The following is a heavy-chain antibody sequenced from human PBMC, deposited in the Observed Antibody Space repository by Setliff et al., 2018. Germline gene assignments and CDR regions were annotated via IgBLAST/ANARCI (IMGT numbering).Heavy chain of an antibody. D-gene: IGHD4-17*01. CDR3: AREVLSTVVAWDY. V-gene: IGHV1-2*06. CDR1: GYTFNNYF. CDR2: FHPYSGHT. J-gene: IGHJ4*02. Sequence: ASVKVSCKASGYTFNNYFLHWVRQAPGQGLEWMGRFHPYSGHTNYAQNFQGRVTMTMDASITTDYMDLSRLTSDDTAVYYCAREVLSTVVAWDYWGQGTLVTVSS.